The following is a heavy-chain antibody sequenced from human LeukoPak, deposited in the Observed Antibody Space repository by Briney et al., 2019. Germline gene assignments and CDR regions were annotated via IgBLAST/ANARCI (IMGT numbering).Heavy chain of an antibody. D-gene: IGHD6-13*01. CDR1: GFSLSTSGVG. CDR2: IYWDDDK. V-gene: IGHV2-5*02. Sequence: ESGPTLVKPTQTLTLTCTFSGFSLSTSGVGVGWIRQPSGKALEWLALIYWDDDKRYSPSLKSRLTITKDTSKNQVVLTMTNMDPVDTAIYYCAHRHSGIYFDYWGQGTLVTVSS. CDR3: AHRHSGIYFDY. J-gene: IGHJ4*02.